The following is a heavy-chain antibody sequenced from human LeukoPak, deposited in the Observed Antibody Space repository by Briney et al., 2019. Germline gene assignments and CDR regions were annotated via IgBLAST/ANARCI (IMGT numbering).Heavy chain of an antibody. D-gene: IGHD3-10*01. CDR1: GFTFDDYA. CDR3: AKASGDGEPIIGAFDI. Sequence: GGSLRLSCAASGFTFDDYAMHWVRQAPGKGLEWVSGISWNSGSIGYADSVKGRFTISRDNAKNSLYLQMNSLRAEDTALYYCAKASGDGEPIIGAFDIWGQGTMVTVSS. J-gene: IGHJ3*02. CDR2: ISWNSGSI. V-gene: IGHV3-9*01.